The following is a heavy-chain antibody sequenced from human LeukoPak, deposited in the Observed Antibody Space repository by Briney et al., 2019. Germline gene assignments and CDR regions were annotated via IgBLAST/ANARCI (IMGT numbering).Heavy chain of an antibody. CDR2: ISGSGGST. Sequence: GGSLRLSCAASGFTLSSYAMSTVRQAPGKGLEWVSAISGSGGSTYYADSVKGRFTISRDNPKNTLYLQMNSLRAEDTAVYYCAKSTGSSWYYFDYWGQGTLVTVSS. V-gene: IGHV3-23*01. CDR3: AKSTGSSWYYFDY. D-gene: IGHD6-13*01. J-gene: IGHJ4*02. CDR1: GFTLSSYA.